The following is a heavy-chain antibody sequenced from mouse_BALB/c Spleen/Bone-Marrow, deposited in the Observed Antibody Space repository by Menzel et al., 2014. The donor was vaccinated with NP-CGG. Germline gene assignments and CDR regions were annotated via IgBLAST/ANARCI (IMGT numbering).Heavy chain of an antibody. CDR2: IDPANGNT. J-gene: IGHJ4*01. CDR3: ARPIFL. CDR1: GFNIKDTY. V-gene: IGHV14-3*02. Sequence: EVQLQESGAELVKPGASVKLSCTASGFNIKDTYMHWVKQRPEQGLEWLGRIDPANGNTKYDPKFQGKATITADTSSNTAYLQLSSLTSEDTAVYYCARPIFLWGQGTSATVAS.